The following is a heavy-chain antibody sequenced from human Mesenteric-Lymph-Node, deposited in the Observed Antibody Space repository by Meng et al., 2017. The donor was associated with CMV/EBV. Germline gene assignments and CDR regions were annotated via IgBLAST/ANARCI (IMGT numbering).Heavy chain of an antibody. V-gene: IGHV4-4*02. Sequence: SETLSLTCDVSGGSISSSNWWSWVRQPPGKGLEWIGEVNDIGSTNYNPSLKSRVTISVDKSKNQFSLKVSSVTAADTAIYYCARDDYFGLDVWGQGTTVTVSS. J-gene: IGHJ6*02. CDR1: GGSISSSNW. CDR3: ARDDYFGLDV. CDR2: VNDIGST.